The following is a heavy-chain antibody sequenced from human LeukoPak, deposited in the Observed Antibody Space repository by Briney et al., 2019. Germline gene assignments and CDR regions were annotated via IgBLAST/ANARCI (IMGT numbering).Heavy chain of an antibody. V-gene: IGHV3-23*01. Sequence: GGSLRLSCAASGFTLSSYGMHWVRQAPGKGLEWVSGISGGGVTTYYADSVKGRFTISRDNSKNTLYLQMNSLRADDTAIYYCARNQQLGGHSYYYYGMDVWGQGTTVTVSS. CDR2: ISGGGVTT. CDR1: GFTLSSYG. CDR3: ARNQQLGGHSYYYYGMDV. J-gene: IGHJ6*02. D-gene: IGHD3-16*01.